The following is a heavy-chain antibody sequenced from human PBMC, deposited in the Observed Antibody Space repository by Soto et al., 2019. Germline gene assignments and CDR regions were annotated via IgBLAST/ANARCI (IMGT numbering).Heavy chain of an antibody. CDR1: GGSFSGYH. J-gene: IGHJ4*02. CDR2: INHSGGT. Sequence: SETLSLTCAVYGGSFSGYHWIWIRQPPGKGLEWIGGINHSGGTNYNPSLKSRVTISLDTSKNQFSLKLSSVTAADTAVYYCARSSESNFGSKAYSFDYWGQGALVTVSS. CDR3: ARSSESNFGSKAYSFDY. V-gene: IGHV4-34*01. D-gene: IGHD2-15*01.